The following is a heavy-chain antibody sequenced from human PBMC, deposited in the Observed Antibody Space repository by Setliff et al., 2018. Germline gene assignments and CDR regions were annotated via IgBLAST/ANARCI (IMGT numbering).Heavy chain of an antibody. CDR3: ARQPMDTIMVTFDY. CDR1: GYTFTGFY. CDR2: IDPNSGGT. V-gene: IGHV1-2*02. Sequence: GASVKVSCKASGYTFTGFYMHWMRQAPGQGLEWMGWIDPNSGGTNYSQNFQGGVTMTRDTSISTAYMELSRLRSDDTAVYYCARQPMDTIMVTFDYWGQGILVTVSS. D-gene: IGHD5-12*01. J-gene: IGHJ4*02.